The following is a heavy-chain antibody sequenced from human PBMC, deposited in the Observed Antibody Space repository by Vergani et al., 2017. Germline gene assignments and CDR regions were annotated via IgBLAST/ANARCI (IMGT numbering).Heavy chain of an antibody. Sequence: QVQLVESGGGVVQPGRSLRLSCAASGFTFNQYGMHWVRQAPGKGLEWVAVTWYDGNNKQYADSVKGRFTISRDNSKSTMYLQMNSLRDEDTGVYYCARTPYCSSTSCSSHFDYWGQGTLVTVSS. V-gene: IGHV3-33*01. CDR3: ARTPYCSSTSCSSHFDY. CDR2: TWYDGNNK. J-gene: IGHJ4*02. D-gene: IGHD2-2*01. CDR1: GFTFNQYG.